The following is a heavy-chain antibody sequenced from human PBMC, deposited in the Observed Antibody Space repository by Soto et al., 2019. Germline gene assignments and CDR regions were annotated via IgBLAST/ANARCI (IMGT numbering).Heavy chain of an antibody. CDR2: ISAYNGNT. Sequence: QVQLVQSGAEVKKPGASVKVSCKASGYTFTSYGISWVRQAPGQGLEWMGWISAYNGNTNYAQKLQGRVAMTTDTSTSTAYMELRSLRSDDTAVYYCARSVKSGYSYGYLDYWGQGTLVTVSS. D-gene: IGHD5-18*01. CDR1: GYTFTSYG. V-gene: IGHV1-18*01. CDR3: ARSVKSGYSYGYLDY. J-gene: IGHJ4*02.